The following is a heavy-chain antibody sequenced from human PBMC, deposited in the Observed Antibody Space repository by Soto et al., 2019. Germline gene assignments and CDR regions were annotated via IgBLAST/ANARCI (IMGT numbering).Heavy chain of an antibody. D-gene: IGHD3-22*01. Sequence: LRLSCAASGFTFSSYGMHWVRQAPGKGLKWVAVISYDGSNKYYADSVKGRFTISRDNSKNTLYLQMNSLRAEDTAVYYCAKDLYYYDSSGPFDYWGQGTLVTVSS. J-gene: IGHJ4*02. CDR1: GFTFSSYG. CDR3: AKDLYYYDSSGPFDY. CDR2: ISYDGSNK. V-gene: IGHV3-30*18.